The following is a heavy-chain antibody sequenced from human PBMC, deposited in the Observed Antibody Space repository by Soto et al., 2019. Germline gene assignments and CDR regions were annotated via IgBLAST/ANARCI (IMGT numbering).Heavy chain of an antibody. CDR1: GGTFSSYA. D-gene: IGHD6-13*01. V-gene: IGHV1-69*06. CDR2: IIPIFGTA. CDR3: ARERAAAASYWFDP. J-gene: IGHJ5*02. Sequence: SVKFSCKASGGTFSSYAISWVRQAPGQGLEWMGGIIPIFGTANYAQKFQGRVTITADKSTSTAYMELSSLRSEDTAVYYCARERAAAASYWFDPWGQGTQVTVSS.